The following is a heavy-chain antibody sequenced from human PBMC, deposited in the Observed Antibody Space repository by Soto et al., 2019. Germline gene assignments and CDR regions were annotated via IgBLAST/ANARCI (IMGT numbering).Heavy chain of an antibody. CDR2: IAVNADTI. V-gene: IGHV3-23*01. CDR3: ARVGRSDSWDMWFDS. CDR1: GFTFSSYA. Sequence: EVHLLESGGGLVQPGGSLRLSCAVSGFTFSSYAMTWLRQTPGKGLEWVSSIAVNADTIHYADSVKGRCTISRDNSKSTLFLQMNSLRAEDTAVYHCARVGRSDSWDMWFDSWGQGTRVTVSS. D-gene: IGHD2-21*02. J-gene: IGHJ5*01.